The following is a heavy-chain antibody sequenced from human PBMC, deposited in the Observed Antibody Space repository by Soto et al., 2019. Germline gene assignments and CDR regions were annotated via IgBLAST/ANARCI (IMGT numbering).Heavy chain of an antibody. V-gene: IGHV4-34*09. CDR3: GKDGCYVFEVY. J-gene: IGHJ4*02. D-gene: IGHD3-3*01. Sequence: SETLSLTCAVYGGSVSGYYCTWIRQPPGKGLEWIGEISPGGSTYYSPSLKSRVTMSVDTSSNQFSLSLTSVTAADTAIYYVGKDGCYVFEVYWVQGPVVTVSS. CDR1: GGSVSGYY. CDR2: ISPGGST.